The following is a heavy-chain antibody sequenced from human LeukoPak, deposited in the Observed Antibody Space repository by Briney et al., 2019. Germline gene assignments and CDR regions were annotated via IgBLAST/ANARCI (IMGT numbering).Heavy chain of an antibody. CDR1: GYTFTSYD. D-gene: IGHD2-2*01. V-gene: IGHV1-8*01. CDR2: MNPNSGNT. J-gene: IGHJ5*02. Sequence: ASVKVSCKASGYTFTSYDINWVRQATGQGLEWMGWMNPNSGNTGYAQKFQGRVTMTRNTPISTAYMELSSLRSEDTAVYYCARENCSSTSCYVVWFDPWGQGTLVTVSS. CDR3: ARENCSSTSCYVVWFDP.